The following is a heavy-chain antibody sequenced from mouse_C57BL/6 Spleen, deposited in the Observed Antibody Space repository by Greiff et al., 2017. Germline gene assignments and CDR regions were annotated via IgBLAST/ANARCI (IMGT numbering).Heavy chain of an antibody. CDR2: IYPGSGNT. J-gene: IGHJ3*01. V-gene: IGHV1-76*01. CDR3: ASTYDYDDWFAY. CDR1: GYTFTDYY. Sequence: QVQLQQSGAELVRPGASVKLSCKASGYTFTDYYINWVKQRPGQGLEWIARIYPGSGNTYYNEKFKGKATLTAEKSSSTAYMQLSSLTSEDSAVYVCASTYDYDDWFAYWGQGTLVTVSA. D-gene: IGHD2-4*01.